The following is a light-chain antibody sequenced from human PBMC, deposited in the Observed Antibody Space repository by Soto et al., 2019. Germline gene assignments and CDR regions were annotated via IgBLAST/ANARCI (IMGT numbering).Light chain of an antibody. V-gene: IGKV1-39*01. CDR2: AAT. Sequence: DIQMTQPPSSLSASVGDRVTITCRASQSISSYLNWYQQKPGKAHTLLVYAATTLQSGVPSRFSGSGSGTDFTLTISSLQPEDFATYYCQQSYSTPVFGQGTKLEIK. CDR3: QQSYSTPV. CDR1: QSISSY. J-gene: IGKJ2*01.